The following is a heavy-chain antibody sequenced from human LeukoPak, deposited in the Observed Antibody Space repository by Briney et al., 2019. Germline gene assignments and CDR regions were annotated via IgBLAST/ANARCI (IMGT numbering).Heavy chain of an antibody. CDR3: ARDTYYYDSSGYHYPSPDPYYYMDV. CDR1: GGSISNYY. CDR2: IYYSGST. V-gene: IGHV4-59*01. D-gene: IGHD3-22*01. J-gene: IGHJ6*03. Sequence: NPSETLSLTCTVSGGSISNYYWSWIRQPPGKGLEWIAYIYYSGSTNYNPSLKSRVTISVDTSKNQFSLKLSSVTAADTAVYYCARDTYYYDSSGYHYPSPDPYYYMDVWGKGTTVTISS.